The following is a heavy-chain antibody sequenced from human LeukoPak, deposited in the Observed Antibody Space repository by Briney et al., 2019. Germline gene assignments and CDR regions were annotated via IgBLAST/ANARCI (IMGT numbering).Heavy chain of an antibody. Sequence: GESLKISCTGSGYTFTNYWIGLVRQMPGKGLEWMGINYPGDLETRYSPSFQGQITISADKSISRAYLQWSSLMASDTAMYYCVRHEAPYYASGSYPLTFDDWGQGTLVTVSS. CDR3: VRHEAPYYASGSYPLTFDD. D-gene: IGHD3-10*01. CDR2: NYPGDLET. CDR1: GYTFTNYW. V-gene: IGHV5-51*01. J-gene: IGHJ4*02.